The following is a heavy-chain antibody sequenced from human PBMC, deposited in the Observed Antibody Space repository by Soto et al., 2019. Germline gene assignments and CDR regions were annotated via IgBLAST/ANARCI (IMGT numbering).Heavy chain of an antibody. V-gene: IGHV1-18*01. J-gene: IGHJ5*02. D-gene: IGHD2-15*01. CDR3: ARSKRYCRGGSCYWNWFDP. CDR2: FSGYNVDT. CDR1: GYTFISHV. Sequence: QVQLVQSGGEVKKPGASVKVSCKASGYTFISHVITWGRRAPGQGLGGMGWFSGYNVDTNYAQDLQGRVTMTTDTSTSTAYMEMRSLRSDDTAVYYCARSKRYCRGGSCYWNWFDPWGQGTLVTVSS.